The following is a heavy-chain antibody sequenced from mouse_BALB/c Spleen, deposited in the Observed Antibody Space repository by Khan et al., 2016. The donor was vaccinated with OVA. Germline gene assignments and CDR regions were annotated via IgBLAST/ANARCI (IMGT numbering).Heavy chain of an antibody. V-gene: IGHV3-2*02. Sequence: VQLQQAGPGLVKPSQSLSLTCTVTGYSITSDYAWNWIRQFPGNKLEWMGYISYSGSTSYNPSLKSRISIPRDTSKNQFFLQLNSVTTEDTATYYCARSGYYGSSYNWYFDVWGAGTTVTVSS. CDR1: GYSITSDYA. J-gene: IGHJ1*01. CDR3: ARSGYYGSSYNWYFDV. CDR2: ISYSGST. D-gene: IGHD1-1*01.